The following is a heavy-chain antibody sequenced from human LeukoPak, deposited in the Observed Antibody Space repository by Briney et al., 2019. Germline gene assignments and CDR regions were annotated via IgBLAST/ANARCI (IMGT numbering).Heavy chain of an antibody. CDR1: GFTFRNYA. J-gene: IGHJ4*02. CDR2: ISNSGGTT. CDR3: AKTSPGYTYGLLDY. D-gene: IGHD5-18*01. Sequence: GGSLRLSCATSGFTFRNYAMSWVRQAPGRGLEWVSCISNSGGTTYHADSVKGRFAISRDTSKNTLYLQMNSLRVEDTAVYYCAKTSPGYTYGLLDYWGQGTLVTVSS. V-gene: IGHV3-23*01.